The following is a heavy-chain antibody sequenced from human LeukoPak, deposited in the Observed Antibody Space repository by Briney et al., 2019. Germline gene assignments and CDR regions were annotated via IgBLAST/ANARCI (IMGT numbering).Heavy chain of an antibody. D-gene: IGHD6-6*01. CDR1: GGSISSYY. CDR2: ISDIGSI. V-gene: IGHV4-59*01. CDR3: ARQWRAARSWFDP. J-gene: IGHJ5*02. Sequence: SEPLSLTCTVSGGSISSYYWRWIRQPPGKGLEWIAYISDIGSINYNPSLKSRVTISLDTSKNQFSLKLSSVTAADTAVYYCARQWRAARSWFDPWGQGTLVTVSS.